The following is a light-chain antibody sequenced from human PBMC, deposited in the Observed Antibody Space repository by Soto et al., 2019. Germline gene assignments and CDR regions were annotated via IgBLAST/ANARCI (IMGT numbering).Light chain of an antibody. CDR1: HTISSW. CDR3: QQSYTNPYT. J-gene: IGKJ2*01. CDR2: KAS. Sequence: DIQMTQSPSTLSGAVGDRVTITCRASHTISSWLAWYRQKPGKAPKLPIYKASTSTSGVPSRFSGSGSGTEFTLTISSLQPDDSATYYCQQSYTNPYTFGQGTKV. V-gene: IGKV1-5*03.